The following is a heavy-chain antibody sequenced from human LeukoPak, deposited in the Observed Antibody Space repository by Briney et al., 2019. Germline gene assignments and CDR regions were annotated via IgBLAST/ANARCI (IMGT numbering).Heavy chain of an antibody. CDR1: GFTFSSYA. V-gene: IGHV3-23*01. CDR3: AKDGYNWNYGSTYYYMDV. Sequence: PGGSLRLSCAASGFTFSSYAMSWVRQAPGKGLEWVSAISGSGGSTYYADSVKGRFTISRDNSKNTLYLQMNSLRAEDTAVYYCAKDGYNWNYGSTYYYMDVWGKGTTVTVSS. CDR2: ISGSGGST. D-gene: IGHD1-7*01. J-gene: IGHJ6*03.